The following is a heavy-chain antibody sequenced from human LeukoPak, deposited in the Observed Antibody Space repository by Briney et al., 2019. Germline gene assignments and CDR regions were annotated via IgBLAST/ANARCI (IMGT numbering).Heavy chain of an antibody. CDR2: INHSGST. D-gene: IGHD3-3*01. J-gene: IGHJ4*02. CDR3: ARESGKYYFDY. CDR1: GYSISSGYY. V-gene: IGHV4-38-2*02. Sequence: SETLSLTCVVSGYSISSGYYWGWIRQPPGKGLEWIGEINHSGSTNYNPSLKSRVTISVDTSKNQFSLKLSSVTAADTAVYYCARESGKYYFDYWGQGTLVTVSS.